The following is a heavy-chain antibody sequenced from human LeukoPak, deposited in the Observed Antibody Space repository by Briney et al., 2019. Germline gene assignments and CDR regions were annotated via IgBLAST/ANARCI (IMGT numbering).Heavy chain of an antibody. D-gene: IGHD1/OR15-1a*01. V-gene: IGHV3-7*01. CDR1: GFTFSSYW. Sequence: GGSLRLSCATSGFTFSSYWMSWVRQAPGKGLEWVANIHQDGSEKYYVDSVKGRFTISRDNAKKSLYLQMNSLRAEGTAVYYCQTTRAGDFDYWGQGTLVTVSS. J-gene: IGHJ4*02. CDR3: QTTRAGDFDY. CDR2: IHQDGSEK.